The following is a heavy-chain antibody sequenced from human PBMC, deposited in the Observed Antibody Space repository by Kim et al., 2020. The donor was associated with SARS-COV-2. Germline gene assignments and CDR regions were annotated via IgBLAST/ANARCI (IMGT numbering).Heavy chain of an antibody. CDR1: GYTLSDYA. D-gene: IGHD1-26*01. J-gene: IGHJ3*01. Sequence: ASVKVSCKASGYTLSDYAINWVRQAPGQGLEWMGWLNTKIGTPTFAQGFTGRFVFSLDTSVNTAYLEISDLQAEDTAVYYCARLFTSGFDVWGQGTEVTVS. CDR2: LNTKIGTP. V-gene: IGHV7-4-1*02. CDR3: ARLFTSGFDV.